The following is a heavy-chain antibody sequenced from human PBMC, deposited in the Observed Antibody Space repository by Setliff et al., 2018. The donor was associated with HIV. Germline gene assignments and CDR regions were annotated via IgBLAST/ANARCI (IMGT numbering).Heavy chain of an antibody. D-gene: IGHD2-15*01. CDR2: INEDGSVT. J-gene: IGHJ4*02. CDR3: ARDDWTCSDGTCFPITFDY. CDR1: GLTFRTSW. V-gene: IGHV3-7*01. Sequence: PGGSLRLSCAASGLTFRTSWMSWVRQAPGKGLEWVANINEDGSVTYSLDSVRGRFTFSRDNAKNSVSLQMNSLRVEDTAVYYCARDDWTCSDGTCFPITFDYWGQGTLVTVSS.